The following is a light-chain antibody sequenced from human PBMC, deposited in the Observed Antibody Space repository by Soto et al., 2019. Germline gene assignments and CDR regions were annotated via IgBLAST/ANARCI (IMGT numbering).Light chain of an antibody. CDR2: AAS. V-gene: IGKV1-33*01. Sequence: DIQMTQSPSSLSASLGDRVTITCRASQSISSYLNWYQQKPGKAPKLLIYAASSLQSGVPSRLSGSGSGTDFTFTISRLQPEDIATYYCQQYENLPTFGQGTRLEIK. J-gene: IGKJ5*01. CDR3: QQYENLPT. CDR1: QSISSY.